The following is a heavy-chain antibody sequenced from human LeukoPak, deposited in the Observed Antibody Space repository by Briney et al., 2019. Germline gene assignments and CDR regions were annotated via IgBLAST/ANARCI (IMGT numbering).Heavy chain of an antibody. CDR3: ARGRPHGNDY. V-gene: IGHV3-74*01. D-gene: IGHD4-23*01. CDR1: GFTFSSYW. J-gene: IGHJ4*02. CDR2: IASDGSST. Sequence: GGSLRLSCAASGFTFSSYWMNWVRQAPGKGLVWVSRIASDGSSTTYADSVKGRFSITRDNAKNTLYLQMNSLRVEDTAVYYCARGRPHGNDYWGQGTLVTVSS.